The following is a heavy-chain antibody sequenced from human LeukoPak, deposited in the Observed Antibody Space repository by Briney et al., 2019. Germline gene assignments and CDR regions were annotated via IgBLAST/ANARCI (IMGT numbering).Heavy chain of an antibody. V-gene: IGHV4-59*08. CDR1: GGSISSYY. CDR3: ARLTSGLFDH. D-gene: IGHD5-12*01. J-gene: IGHJ5*02. Sequence: PSETLSLTRTVSGGSISSYYWSWIRQPPGKGLEWIGYIYYSGSTNYNPSLKSRVTISVDTSKNQFSLKLSSVTAADTAVYYCARLTSGLFDHWGQGTLVTVSS. CDR2: IYYSGST.